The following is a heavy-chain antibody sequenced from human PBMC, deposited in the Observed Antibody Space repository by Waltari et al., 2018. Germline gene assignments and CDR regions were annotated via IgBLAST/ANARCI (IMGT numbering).Heavy chain of an antibody. CDR1: GGTFSSYA. V-gene: IGHV1-69*04. CDR2: IIPILGIA. D-gene: IGHD3-10*01. J-gene: IGHJ6*03. CDR3: ARSYGSGSYYNPPYYYYMDV. Sequence: QVQLVQSGAEVKKPGSSVKVSCKASGGTFSSYAISWVRQAPGPGLEWMGGIIPILGIANYAQKFQGRVTITADESTSTAYMELSSLRSEDTAVYYCARSYGSGSYYNPPYYYYMDVWGKGTTVTVSS.